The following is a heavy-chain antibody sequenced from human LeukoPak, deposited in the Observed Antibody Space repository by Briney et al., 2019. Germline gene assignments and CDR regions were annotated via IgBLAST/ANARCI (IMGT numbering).Heavy chain of an antibody. CDR2: IYHSGST. V-gene: IGHV4-30-2*01. J-gene: IGHJ6*02. CDR1: GGSISSGGYY. Sequence: SQTLSLTCTVSGGSISSGGYYWSWIRQPPGKGLEWIGYIYHSGSTYYNPSLKSRVTISVDRSKNQFSLKLSSVTAADTAVYYCARAPSGSYYYYYGMDVWGQGTTVTVSS. CDR3: ARAPSGSYYYYYGMDV. D-gene: IGHD1-26*01.